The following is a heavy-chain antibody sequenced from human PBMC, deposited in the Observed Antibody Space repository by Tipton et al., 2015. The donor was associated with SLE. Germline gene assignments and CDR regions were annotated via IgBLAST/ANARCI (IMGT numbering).Heavy chain of an antibody. D-gene: IGHD3-10*01. CDR3: ARSMVQGVMGYYSGMGV. J-gene: IGHJ6*02. Sequence: QSGAEVKKPGASVKVSCKASGYTFTSYDINWVRQATGQGLEWMGWMNPNSGNTGYAQKFQGRVTMTRNTSISTAYMELSSLRSGDTAVYYCARSMVQGVMGYYSGMGVWGQGTTVTVSS. V-gene: IGHV1-8*01. CDR2: MNPNSGNT. CDR1: GYTFTSYD.